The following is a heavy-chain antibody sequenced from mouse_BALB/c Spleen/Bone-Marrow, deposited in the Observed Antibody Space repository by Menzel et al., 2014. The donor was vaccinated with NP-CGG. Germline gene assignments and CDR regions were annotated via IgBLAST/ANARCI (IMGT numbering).Heavy chain of an antibody. V-gene: IGHV1-37*01. CDR1: GYSFTGYS. CDR3: GRGGVYYAMDY. CDR2: INPYNGDT. J-gene: IGHJ4*01. Sequence: EVKLEESGPELVKPGASVKISCKASGYSFTGYSMNWVKQSHGKSLEWIGRINPYNGDTFYNQKFKGKATLTVDKSSSTAHMELLSLTSEDSAVYYCGRGGVYYAMDYWGQGTSVTVSS. D-gene: IGHD1-1*02.